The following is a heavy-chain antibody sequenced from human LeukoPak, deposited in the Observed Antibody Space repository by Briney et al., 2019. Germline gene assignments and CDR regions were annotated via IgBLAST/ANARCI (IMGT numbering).Heavy chain of an antibody. CDR1: GGSVSSDSHC. J-gene: IGHJ4*02. CDR3: ARGRGL. D-gene: IGHD3-10*01. CDR2: IYHSESA. V-gene: IGHV4-61*01. Sequence: PSETLSLTCTVSGGSVSSDSHCWSWLRQTPGKGLEWIGWIYHSESANYNPSLKSRVTISVDTSKNQFFLKLNSVTAADTAVYYCARGRGLWGQGTLVTVSS.